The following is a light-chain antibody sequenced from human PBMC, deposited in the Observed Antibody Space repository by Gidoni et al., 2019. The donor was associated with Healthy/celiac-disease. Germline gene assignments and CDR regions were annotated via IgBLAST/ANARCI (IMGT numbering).Light chain of an antibody. CDR2: DAS. CDR3: QQRSNWPPAP. Sequence: EIVLPQSPATLSLSPGERATLSCRASQSVSSSLAWYQQKSGQAPRLLIYDASNRATCIPARFSGSGSGTDFTLTISSLEPEDFAVYYCQQRSNWPPAPFGGGTKVEIK. CDR1: QSVSSS. V-gene: IGKV3-11*01. J-gene: IGKJ4*01.